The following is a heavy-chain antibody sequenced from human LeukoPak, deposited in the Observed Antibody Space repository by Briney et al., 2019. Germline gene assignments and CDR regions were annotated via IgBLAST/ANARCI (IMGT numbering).Heavy chain of an antibody. CDR3: AGGQEDYYYGMDV. D-gene: IGHD3-16*01. V-gene: IGHV4-59*08. J-gene: IGHJ6*02. CDR1: GGSISSYY. Sequence: SETLSLTCTVSGGSISSYYWSWIRRPPGKGLEWVGYIYYSGSTNYNPSLKSRVTISVDTSKNQFSLKLSSVTAADTAVYYCAGGQEDYYYGMDVWGQGTTGTVSS. CDR2: IYYSGST.